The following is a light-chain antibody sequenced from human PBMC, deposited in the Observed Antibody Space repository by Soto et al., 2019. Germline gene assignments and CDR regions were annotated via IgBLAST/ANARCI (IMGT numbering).Light chain of an antibody. CDR3: SSYTSSSTYYV. Sequence: QSVLTQPASVSGSPGQSITIPCPGTSKDIGGYNYVSWYQLHPGKAPKLMIYDVSDRPSGVSNRFSGSKSGNTASLTISGLQAEDEADYYCSSYTSSSTYYVFGTGTKVTVL. CDR2: DVS. J-gene: IGLJ1*01. CDR1: SKDIGGYNY. V-gene: IGLV2-14*01.